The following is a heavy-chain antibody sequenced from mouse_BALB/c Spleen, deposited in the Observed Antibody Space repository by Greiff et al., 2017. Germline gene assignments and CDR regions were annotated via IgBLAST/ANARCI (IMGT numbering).Heavy chain of an antibody. CDR1: GFSLTGYG. V-gene: IGHV2-6-7*01. D-gene: IGHD2-1*01. Sequence: QVQLKESGPGLVAPSQSLSITCTVSGFSLTGYGVNWVRQPPGKGLEWLGMIWGDGSTDYNSALKSRLSISKDNSKSQVFLKMNSLQTDDTARYYCAREDYYGNYGAWFAYWGQGTLVTVSA. CDR3: AREDYYGNYGAWFAY. J-gene: IGHJ3*01. CDR2: IWGDGST.